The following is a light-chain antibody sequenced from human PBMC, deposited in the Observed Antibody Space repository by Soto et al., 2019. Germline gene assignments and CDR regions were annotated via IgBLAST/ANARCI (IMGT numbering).Light chain of an antibody. CDR1: SSDVVAYNY. V-gene: IGLV2-8*01. Sequence: QSVLTQPPSASGSPGQSVTISCTGTSSDVVAYNYVSWYQQLPGKAPKLIIYEVSKRPSGVPDRFSGSKSGNTASLTVSGLQAKDEADYYCTSYAGTYSFFYVFGTGTKVTVL. CDR3: TSYAGTYSFFYV. CDR2: EVS. J-gene: IGLJ1*01.